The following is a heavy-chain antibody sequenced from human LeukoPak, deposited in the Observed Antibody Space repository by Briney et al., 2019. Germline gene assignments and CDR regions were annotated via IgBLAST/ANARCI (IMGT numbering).Heavy chain of an antibody. CDR1: GYTFTGYY. CDR3: ARALHEYSSSWLDY. Sequence: ASVKVSCKASGYTFTGYYMHWVRQAPGQGLEWMGWISAYNGNTNYAQKLQGRVTMTTDTSTSTAYMELRSLRSDDTAVYYCARALHEYSSSWLDYWGQGTLVTVSS. CDR2: ISAYNGNT. J-gene: IGHJ4*02. D-gene: IGHD6-13*01. V-gene: IGHV1-18*04.